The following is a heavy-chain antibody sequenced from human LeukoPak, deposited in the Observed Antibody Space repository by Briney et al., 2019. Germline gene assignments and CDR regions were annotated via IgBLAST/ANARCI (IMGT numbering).Heavy chain of an antibody. J-gene: IGHJ3*02. Sequence: SVKVSCKASGGTFSSYAISWVRQAPGQGLEGMGGIIPIFGTANCAQKFQGRVTITADKSTSTAYMELSSLRSEDTAVYYCARAHDYVWGSYRPNDAFDIWGQGTMVTVSS. CDR1: GGTFSSYA. CDR3: ARAHDYVWGSYRPNDAFDI. D-gene: IGHD3-16*02. V-gene: IGHV1-69*06. CDR2: IIPIFGTA.